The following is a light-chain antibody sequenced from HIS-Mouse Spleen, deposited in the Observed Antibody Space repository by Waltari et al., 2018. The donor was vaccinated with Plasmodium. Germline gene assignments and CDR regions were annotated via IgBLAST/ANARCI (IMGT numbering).Light chain of an antibody. CDR1: QSVSSY. J-gene: IGKJ4*01. V-gene: IGKV3-11*01. CDR3: QQRSNWAPLT. CDR2: DAS. Sequence: EIVLTQSPATLPLSPGERASQSVSSYLAWYQQKPGQAPRLLIYDASNRATGIPARFSGSGSGTDFTLTISSLEPEDFAVYYCQQRSNWAPLTFGGGTKVEIK.